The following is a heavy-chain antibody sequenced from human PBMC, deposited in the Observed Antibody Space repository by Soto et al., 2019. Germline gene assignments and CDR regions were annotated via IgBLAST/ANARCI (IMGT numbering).Heavy chain of an antibody. J-gene: IGHJ3*02. D-gene: IGHD3-3*01. V-gene: IGHV1-2*02. Sequence: QLHLVQSGAVVKKPGASVTVSCSASGYPVTAYYMHWVRQAPGQGLEWMGGINPATGAAKYTQTFQGRDTLTRDTSTSTVFMELSGLTSEDTAVFYCARGGGVGVAGSAAFDMWGQGTLVTVSS. CDR3: ARGGGVGVAGSAAFDM. CDR1: GYPVTAYY. CDR2: INPATGAA.